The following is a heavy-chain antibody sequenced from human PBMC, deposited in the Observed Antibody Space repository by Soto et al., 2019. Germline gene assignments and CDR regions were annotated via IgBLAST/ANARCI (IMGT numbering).Heavy chain of an antibody. D-gene: IGHD3-22*01. CDR3: AKSQPKIVATDCDY. CDR1: GFTFSSYA. Sequence: PGGSLRLSCAAPGFTFSSYAMSWVRQAPGKGLEWVSAISGSGGSTYYADSVKGRFTISRDNSKNTLYLQMNSLRAEDTAVYHCAKSQPKIVATDCDYWGQGTLVTVSS. CDR2: ISGSGGST. V-gene: IGHV3-23*01. J-gene: IGHJ4*02.